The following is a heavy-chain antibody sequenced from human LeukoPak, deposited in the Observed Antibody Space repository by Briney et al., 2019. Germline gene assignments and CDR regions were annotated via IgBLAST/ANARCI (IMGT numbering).Heavy chain of an antibody. CDR3: ARDDGSNYYYYYMDV. V-gene: IGHV1-69*13. J-gene: IGHJ6*03. CDR2: IIPIFGTA. D-gene: IGHD4-11*01. CDR1: GGTFSSYA. Sequence: ASVKVSCKASGGTFSSYAISWVRQAPGQGLEWMGGIIPIFGTANYAQKFQGRVTITADESTSTAYMELSSLRSEDTAVYYCARDDGSNYYYYYMDVWGKGTTVTVSS.